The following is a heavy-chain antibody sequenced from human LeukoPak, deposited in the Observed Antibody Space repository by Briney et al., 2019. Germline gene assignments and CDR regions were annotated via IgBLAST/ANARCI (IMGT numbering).Heavy chain of an antibody. D-gene: IGHD3-10*01. J-gene: IGHJ6*03. Sequence: GGSLRLSCAASGFTFSNYWMNWVRQAPGKGLEWVANIKQDGSEKYYVDSVKGRFTISRDNAKNSMYLQMNSLRAEDTAVYYCASQPNYYGSGISMDVWGKGTTVTISS. CDR2: IKQDGSEK. CDR3: ASQPNYYGSGISMDV. V-gene: IGHV3-7*01. CDR1: GFTFSNYW.